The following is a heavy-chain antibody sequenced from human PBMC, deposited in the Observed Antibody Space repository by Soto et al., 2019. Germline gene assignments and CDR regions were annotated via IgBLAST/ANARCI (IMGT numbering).Heavy chain of an antibody. V-gene: IGHV4-34*01. CDR1: GGSFSGYY. D-gene: IGHD3-22*01. CDR3: ARGDYDSSGYYYFGYYYYGMDV. J-gene: IGHJ6*02. CDR2: INHSGST. Sequence: SETLSLTCAVYGGSFSGYYWSWIRQPPGKGLEWIGEINHSGSTNYNPSLKSRVTISVDTSKNQFSLKLSSVTAADTAVYYCARGDYDSSGYYYFGYYYYGMDVWGQGTTVTV.